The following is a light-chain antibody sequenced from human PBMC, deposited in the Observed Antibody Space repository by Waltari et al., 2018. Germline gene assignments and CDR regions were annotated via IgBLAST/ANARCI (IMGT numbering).Light chain of an antibody. CDR3: LVWHSTIDHHVV. CDR1: NIGSRS. Sequence: SYVVPQSPSVSVAPGETARITCGGDNIGSRSVHWYQQRPGQAPVLVISYDSDRPSGIPERFSGSNSGNTATLTISWVEAEDEADYYCLVWHSTIDHHVVFGGGTKLTVL. V-gene: IGLV3-21*04. CDR2: YDS. J-gene: IGLJ2*01.